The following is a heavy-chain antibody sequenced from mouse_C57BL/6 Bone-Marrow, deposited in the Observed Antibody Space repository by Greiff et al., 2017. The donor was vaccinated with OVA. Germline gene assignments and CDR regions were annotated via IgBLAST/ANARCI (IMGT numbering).Heavy chain of an antibody. CDR1: GYTFTDYY. CDR3: ARSLYYYGSSPRFAY. D-gene: IGHD1-1*01. V-gene: IGHV1-26*01. Sequence: DVQLQESGPELVKPGASVKISCKASGYTFTDYYMNWVKQSHGKSLEWIGDINPNNGGTSYNQKFKGKATLTVDKSSSTAYMELRSLTSEDSAVYYCARSLYYYGSSPRFAYWGQGTLVTVSA. CDR2: INPNNGGT. J-gene: IGHJ3*01.